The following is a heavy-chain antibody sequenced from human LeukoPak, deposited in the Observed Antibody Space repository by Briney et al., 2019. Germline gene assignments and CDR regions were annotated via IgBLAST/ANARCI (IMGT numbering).Heavy chain of an antibody. J-gene: IGHJ4*02. Sequence: PGGSLRLCCAASRFTFSSYGMHWVRQAPGKWLELVAFIRYDGSNKYHADSVKGRFTISRDNSKNTVYLQMNSLRGEDTGVYYCAKEIWPTVTTPGRTYFDYWGQGTLVSVSS. D-gene: IGHD4-17*01. CDR2: IRYDGSNK. V-gene: IGHV3-30*02. CDR3: AKEIWPTVTTPGRTYFDY. CDR1: RFTFSSYG.